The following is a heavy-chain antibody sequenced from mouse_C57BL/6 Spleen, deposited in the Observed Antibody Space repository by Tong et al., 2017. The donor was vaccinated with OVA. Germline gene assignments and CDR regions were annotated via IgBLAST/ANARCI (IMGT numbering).Heavy chain of an antibody. V-gene: IGHV1-15*01. Sequence: VQLQESGAELVRPGASVTLSCKASGYTFTDYEMHWVKQTPVHGLEWIGAIDPETGGTAYNQKFKGKAILTADKSYSTAYIELRSLTSEDSAVYYCTRNYGRGYYYAMDYWGQGTSVTVSS. CDR2: IDPETGGT. CDR1: GYTFTDYE. CDR3: TRNYGRGYYYAMDY. D-gene: IGHD1-1*01. J-gene: IGHJ4*01.